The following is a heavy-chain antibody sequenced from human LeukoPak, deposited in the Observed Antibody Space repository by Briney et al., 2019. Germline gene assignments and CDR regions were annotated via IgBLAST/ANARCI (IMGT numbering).Heavy chain of an antibody. CDR3: AKGQGYSYGLFDY. CDR2: ISWNSGSI. D-gene: IGHD5-18*01. CDR1: GFTLDDYA. Sequence: GRSLRLSCAASGFTLDDYAMHWVRQAPGKGLEWVSGISWNSGSIGYADSVKGRFTISRDNAKNSLYLQMNSLRAEDTALYYCAKGQGYSYGLFDYWGQGTLVTVSS. V-gene: IGHV3-9*01. J-gene: IGHJ4*02.